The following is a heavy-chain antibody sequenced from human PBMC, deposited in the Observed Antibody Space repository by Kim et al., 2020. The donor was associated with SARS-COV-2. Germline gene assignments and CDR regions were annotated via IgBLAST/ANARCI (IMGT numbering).Heavy chain of an antibody. Sequence: ASVKVSCKASGYTFTSYDINWVRQATGQGLEWMGWMNPNSGNTGYAQKFQGRVTMTRNTSISTAYMELSSLRSEDTAVYYCARGRGYIAVAGTPHWGQGTLVTVSS. CDR2: MNPNSGNT. J-gene: IGHJ4*02. D-gene: IGHD6-19*01. CDR3: ARGRGYIAVAGTPH. V-gene: IGHV1-8*01. CDR1: GYTFTSYD.